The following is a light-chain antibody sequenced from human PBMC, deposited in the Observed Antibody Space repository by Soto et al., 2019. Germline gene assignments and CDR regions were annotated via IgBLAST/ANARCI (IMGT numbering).Light chain of an antibody. CDR3: SSYTSSRTHV. CDR1: DTDIGGYNY. J-gene: IGLJ1*01. CDR2: EVN. Sequence: QSVLTPPASMSGSPGQSITISCTGTDTDIGGYNYVSWYQQHPGQAPQLMLSEVNNRPSGVSNRFSGSKSRNTASLTISGLQAEDEAGYYCSSYTSSRTHVFENGSKVTVL. V-gene: IGLV2-14*01.